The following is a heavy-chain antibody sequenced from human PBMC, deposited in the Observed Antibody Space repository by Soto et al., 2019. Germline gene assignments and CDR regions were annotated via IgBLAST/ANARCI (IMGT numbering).Heavy chain of an antibody. V-gene: IGHV3-30*18. CDR2: ISYDGSNK. Sequence: QVQLVESGGGVVQPGRSLRLSCAASGFTFSSYGMHWVRQAPGKGLEWVAVISYDGSNKYYTDSVKGRFTISRDNSKNTLYRQMNSLRAEDTAVYYCAKDDPAPYIATVRGRGSLHNWFDPWGQGTLVTVSS. CDR3: AKDDPAPYIATVRGRGSLHNWFDP. J-gene: IGHJ5*02. CDR1: GFTFSSYG. D-gene: IGHD3-10*01.